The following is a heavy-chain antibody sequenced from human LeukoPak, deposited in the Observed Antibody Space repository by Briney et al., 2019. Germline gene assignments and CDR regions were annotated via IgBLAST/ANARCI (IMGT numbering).Heavy chain of an antibody. CDR2: ISYDGSNK. CDR3: ARDHSASYEAFDI. Sequence: HPGGSLRLSCAASGFTFSSYAMHWVRQAPGKGLEWVAVISYDGSNKYYADSVKGRFTISRDNSKNTLYLQMNSLRAEDTAVYYCARDHSASYEAFDIWGQGTMVTVSS. D-gene: IGHD2-15*01. CDR1: GFTFSSYA. J-gene: IGHJ3*02. V-gene: IGHV3-30-3*01.